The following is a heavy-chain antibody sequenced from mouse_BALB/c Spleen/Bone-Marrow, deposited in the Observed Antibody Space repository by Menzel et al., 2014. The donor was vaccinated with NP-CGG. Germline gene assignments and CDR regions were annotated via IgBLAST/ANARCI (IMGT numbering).Heavy chain of an antibody. D-gene: IGHD2-3*01. CDR1: GYTFTSYR. J-gene: IGHJ3*01. Sequence: VQLQQSGAELVRPGASVKLSCKASGYTFTSYRINWVKQRPGQGLEWIGNIYPSDSYTNYNQKFKDKATLTVDKSSSTAYMQLSSPTSEDSAVYYCTRDDGSFAYWGQGTLVTVSA. V-gene: IGHV1-69*02. CDR3: TRDDGSFAY. CDR2: IYPSDSYT.